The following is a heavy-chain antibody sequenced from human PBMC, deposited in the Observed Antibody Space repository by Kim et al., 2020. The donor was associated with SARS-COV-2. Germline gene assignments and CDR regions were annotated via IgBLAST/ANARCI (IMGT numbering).Heavy chain of an antibody. Sequence: KGRFTISRDNSKNTLYLQMNSLRAEDTAVYYCARDPTSAAIVATIGPFDYWGQGTLVTVSS. J-gene: IGHJ4*02. CDR3: ARDPTSAAIVATIGPFDY. V-gene: IGHV3-30*07. D-gene: IGHD5-12*01.